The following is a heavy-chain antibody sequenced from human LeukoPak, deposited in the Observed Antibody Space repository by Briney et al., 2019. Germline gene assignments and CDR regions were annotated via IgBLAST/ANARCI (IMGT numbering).Heavy chain of an antibody. D-gene: IGHD6-13*01. V-gene: IGHV3-30*03. CDR2: ISFDGGNK. CDR3: ARELAVAGTACFDY. J-gene: IGHJ4*02. Sequence: GGSLRLSCAASGFTFSSYGMHWVRQAPGKGLEWVAVISFDGGNKYYADTVKGRFTISRDNSRNTLYLQMNSLRAEDTAVYFCARELAVAGTACFDYWGQGTLVTVSS. CDR1: GFTFSSYG.